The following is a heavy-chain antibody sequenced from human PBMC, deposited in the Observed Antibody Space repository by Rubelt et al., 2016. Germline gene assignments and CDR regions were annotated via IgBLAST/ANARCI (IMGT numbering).Heavy chain of an antibody. V-gene: IGHV3-21*01. CDR3: ARDNTMGRFDP. CDR2: ISSNSRDI. D-gene: IGHD5-24*01. CDR1: GFSFSTYT. Sequence: EVQLVESGGGLVQPGGSLRLSCAASGFSFSTYTMNWVRQAPGRGLEWVSSISSNSRDIKYADSVKGRFTISRDNAKNTLYLQMNSLRAEDTAVYYCARDNTMGRFDPWGQGTLVTVSS. J-gene: IGHJ5*02.